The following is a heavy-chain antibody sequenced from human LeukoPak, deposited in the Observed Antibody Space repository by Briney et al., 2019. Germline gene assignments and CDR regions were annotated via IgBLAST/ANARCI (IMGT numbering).Heavy chain of an antibody. D-gene: IGHD6-13*01. CDR2: INPDRDGA. CDR1: GYTFTAYY. J-gene: IGHJ6*02. V-gene: IGHV1-2*02. Sequence: GASVKVSCKASGYTFTAYYMHWVRQAPGQGLELIAWINPDRDGAIYAQKFQGRVTMTRDTSISTAYMELSRLRSDDTAVYYCARDLAAAHPDSYYGMDVWSQGTTVTVSS. CDR3: ARDLAAAHPDSYYGMDV.